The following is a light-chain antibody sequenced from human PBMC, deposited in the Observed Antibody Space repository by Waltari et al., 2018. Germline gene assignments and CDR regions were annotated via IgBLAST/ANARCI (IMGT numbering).Light chain of an antibody. CDR1: SSAVGGYNY. CDR2: DVT. V-gene: IGLV2-11*02. CDR3: CSYAGPYTLII. J-gene: IGLJ2*01. Sequence: QSALTQPRSVSGSPGQSVTISCTGTSSAVGGYNYVSWYQQHPGNAPKLIIYDVTKRPSGVPDRFSGSKSGNTASLTISGLQAEDEADYYCCSYAGPYTLIIFSGGTKLTVV.